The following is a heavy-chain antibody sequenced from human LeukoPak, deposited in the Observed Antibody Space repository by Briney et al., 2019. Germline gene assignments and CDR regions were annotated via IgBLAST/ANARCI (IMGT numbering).Heavy chain of an antibody. CDR2: IYPGDSDT. D-gene: IGHD2-2*01. Sequence: GESLKISRKGSGYSFTSYWIGWVRQMPGKGLEWMGIIYPGDSDTRYSPSFQGQVTISADKSISTAYLQWSSLKASDTAMYYCARHRGYRSSTSCLNYYMDVWGKGTTVTISS. J-gene: IGHJ6*03. CDR1: GYSFTSYW. CDR3: ARHRGYRSSTSCLNYYMDV. V-gene: IGHV5-51*01.